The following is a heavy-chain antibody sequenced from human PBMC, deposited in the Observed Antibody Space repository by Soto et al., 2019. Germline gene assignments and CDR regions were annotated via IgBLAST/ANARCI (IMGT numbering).Heavy chain of an antibody. D-gene: IGHD3-3*01. V-gene: IGHV1-18*01. Sequence: ASVKVSCKASGYTFTRSGISWVRQAPGQGLEWLGWINPDNGNTNYAQHLQGRVSLTTDTSTSTAYMDLRSLRSDDTAVYYCARDQGITPFGPYSMYFYGMDVWG. CDR3: ARDQGITPFGPYSMYFYGMDV. CDR1: GYTFTRSG. CDR2: INPDNGNT. J-gene: IGHJ6*02.